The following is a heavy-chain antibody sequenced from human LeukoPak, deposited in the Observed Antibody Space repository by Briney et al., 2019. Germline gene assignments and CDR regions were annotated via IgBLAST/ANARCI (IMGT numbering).Heavy chain of an antibody. Sequence: GGSLRLSCAASGFTFSDYYMSWIRQAPGKGLEWVSYISSSGSTIYYADSVKGRFTISRDNAKNSLYLQMNGLRAEDTAVYYCANIYGDYEWNYWGQGTLVTVSS. V-gene: IGHV3-11*04. J-gene: IGHJ4*02. D-gene: IGHD4-17*01. CDR1: GFTFSDYY. CDR3: ANIYGDYEWNY. CDR2: ISSSGSTI.